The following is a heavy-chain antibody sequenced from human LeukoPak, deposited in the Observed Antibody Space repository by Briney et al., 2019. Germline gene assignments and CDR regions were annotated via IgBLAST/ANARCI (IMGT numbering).Heavy chain of an antibody. CDR2: INPNSGGT. D-gene: IGHD6-13*01. CDR1: GYTFTGNY. Sequence: ASVKVSCKASGYTFTGNYMHWVRQAPGQGLEWMGWINPNSGGTNYAQKFQGWVTMTRDTSISTAYMELSRLRSDDTAVYYCATAYSSSWSSFDHWGQGTLVTVSS. V-gene: IGHV1-2*04. CDR3: ATAYSSSWSSFDH. J-gene: IGHJ4*02.